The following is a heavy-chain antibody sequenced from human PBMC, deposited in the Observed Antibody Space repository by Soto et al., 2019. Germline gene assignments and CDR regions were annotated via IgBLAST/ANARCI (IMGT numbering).Heavy chain of an antibody. Sequence: QVQLQESGPGLVKPSETLSLTCTVSGGSISSYYWSWIRQPPGKGLEWIGYIYYSGSTNYNPSLTSRVTISVDTSKNQFSLKLSSVTAADTAVYYCARPCRYCSGGWYYFDYWGQGTLVTVSS. CDR2: IYYSGST. CDR3: ARPCRYCSGGWYYFDY. CDR1: GGSISSYY. J-gene: IGHJ4*02. V-gene: IGHV4-59*08. D-gene: IGHD2-15*01.